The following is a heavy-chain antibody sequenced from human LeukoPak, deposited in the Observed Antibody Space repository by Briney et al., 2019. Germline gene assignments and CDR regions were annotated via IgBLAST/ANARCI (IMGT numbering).Heavy chain of an antibody. J-gene: IGHJ5*02. CDR1: GGTFSSYA. CDR3: ARDETYTIFGVATFAP. V-gene: IGHV1-69*04. Sequence: GASVKVSCKASGGTFSSYAISLVRQAPGQGLEWMGRIIPILGIANYAQKFKGRVTITADKSTSTAYMELSSLRSDDTAVYYCARDETYTIFGVATFAPWGQGTLVPVSS. D-gene: IGHD3-3*01. CDR2: IIPILGIA.